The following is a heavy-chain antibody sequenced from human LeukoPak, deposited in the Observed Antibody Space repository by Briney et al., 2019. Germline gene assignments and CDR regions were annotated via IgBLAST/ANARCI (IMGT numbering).Heavy chain of an antibody. CDR2: IYHSGTT. D-gene: IGHD5-18*01. CDR1: GYSISSGYY. V-gene: IGHV4-38-2*01. CDR3: ASEDPSMGTNY. Sequence: SETLSLTCAVSGYSISSGYYWGWIRQPPGKGLEWIGSIYHSGTTYYNPSLKSRVTISLDTSKYQFSLRLSSVTAADTAVYYCASEDPSMGTNYWGQGTLVTVSS. J-gene: IGHJ4*02.